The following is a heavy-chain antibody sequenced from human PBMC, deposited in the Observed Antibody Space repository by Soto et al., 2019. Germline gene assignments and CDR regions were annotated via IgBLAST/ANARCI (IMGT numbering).Heavy chain of an antibody. CDR2: IYPGDSDT. CDR1: GYSFTSYW. Sequence: GESLKISCKGSGYSFTSYWIGWVRQMPGKGLEWMGIIYPGDSDTRYSPSFQGQVTISADKSISTAYLQWSSLKASDTAVYYCARLSGDCSSTSRQLVDYWGQGSLVTVSS. CDR3: ARLSGDCSSTSRQLVDY. J-gene: IGHJ4*02. D-gene: IGHD2-2*01. V-gene: IGHV5-51*01.